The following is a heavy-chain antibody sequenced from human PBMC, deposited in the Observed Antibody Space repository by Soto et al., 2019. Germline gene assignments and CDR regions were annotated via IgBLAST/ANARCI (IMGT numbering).Heavy chain of an antibody. V-gene: IGHV4-34*01. J-gene: IGHJ6*02. CDR3: ARVGSGSYYNYYYYGMDV. CDR2: INHSGST. Sequence: SETLSLTCAVYGGSFSGYYWSWIRQPPGKGLEWIGEINHSGSTNYNPSPKSRVTISVDTSKNQFSLKLSSVTAADTAVYYCARVGSGSYYNYYYYGMDVWGQGTTVTVSS. D-gene: IGHD3-10*01. CDR1: GGSFSGYY.